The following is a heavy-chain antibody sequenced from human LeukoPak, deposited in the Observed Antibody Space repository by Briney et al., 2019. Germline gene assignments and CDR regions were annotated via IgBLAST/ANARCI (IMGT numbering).Heavy chain of an antibody. CDR1: GFTFSSYA. Sequence: GGSLRLSCAASGFTFSSYAMSWVRQAPGKGLEWVSAISGSGGSTYYADSVKGRFTISRDNSKNTLYPQMNSLRAEDTAVYYCASLGYGDFWSRHWGQGTLVTVSS. CDR2: ISGSGGST. D-gene: IGHD3-3*01. J-gene: IGHJ4*02. V-gene: IGHV3-23*01. CDR3: ASLGYGDFWSRH.